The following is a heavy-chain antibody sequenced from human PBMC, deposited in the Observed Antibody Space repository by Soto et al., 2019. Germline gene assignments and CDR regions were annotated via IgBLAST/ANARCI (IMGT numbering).Heavy chain of an antibody. Sequence: ASVKVSCKASGYTFTDYYIHWVRQAPGQGLEWMGWINPNSGGTNSARKFQGWVTMTRDTSISTAYMELSSLRPDDTAVYYCSRDPPTARDYWGQGILVTVSS. V-gene: IGHV1-2*04. D-gene: IGHD4-17*01. J-gene: IGHJ4*02. CDR1: GYTFTDYY. CDR2: INPNSGGT. CDR3: SRDPPTARDY.